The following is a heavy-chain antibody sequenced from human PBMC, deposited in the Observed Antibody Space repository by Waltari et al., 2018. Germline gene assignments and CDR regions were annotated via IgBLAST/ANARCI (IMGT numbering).Heavy chain of an antibody. CDR2: IYFAGRA. V-gene: IGHV4-39*07. D-gene: IGHD6-13*01. Sequence: QLQLRESGPGLLKPSETLSLTCSVSGDSIGSGYYYWGWIRQAPGKGLGVVVSIYFAGRAYCNPSLKSRLTISVDTSKNQFSLRLSSVTAADTAVYYCAREVGGSSWSTTPRGDAFDIWGQGTMVTVSS. J-gene: IGHJ3*02. CDR3: AREVGGSSWSTTPRGDAFDI. CDR1: GDSIGSGYYY.